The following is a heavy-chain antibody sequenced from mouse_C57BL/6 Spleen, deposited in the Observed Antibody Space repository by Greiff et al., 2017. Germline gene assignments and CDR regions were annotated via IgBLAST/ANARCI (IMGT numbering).Heavy chain of an antibody. CDR2: IYPRSGNT. CDR1: GYTFTSYG. V-gene: IGHV1-81*01. J-gene: IGHJ1*03. CDR3: ARSNYYGSSSRYFDV. D-gene: IGHD1-1*01. Sequence: VQLQQSGAELARPGASVKLSCKASGYTFTSYGISWVKQRTGQGLEWIGEIYPRSGNTYYNEKFKGKATLTADKSSSTAYMELRSLTSEDSAVYFCARSNYYGSSSRYFDVWGTGTTVTVSS.